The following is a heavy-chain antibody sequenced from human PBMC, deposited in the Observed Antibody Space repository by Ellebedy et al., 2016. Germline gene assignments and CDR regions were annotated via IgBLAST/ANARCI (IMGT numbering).Heavy chain of an antibody. J-gene: IGHJ4*02. D-gene: IGHD6-6*01. Sequence: GGSLRLSCAASGFTFSSYAMHWVRQAPGKGLEWVANIKQDGSEKYYVDSVKGRFTISRDNAKNSLYLQMNSLRAEDTAVYYCAFGYGSSGYWGQGTLVTVSS. CDR1: GFTFSSYA. CDR2: IKQDGSEK. CDR3: AFGYGSSGY. V-gene: IGHV3-7*03.